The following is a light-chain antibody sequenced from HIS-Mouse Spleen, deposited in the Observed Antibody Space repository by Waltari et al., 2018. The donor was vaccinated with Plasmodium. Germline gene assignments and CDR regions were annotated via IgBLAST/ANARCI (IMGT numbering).Light chain of an antibody. Sequence: QSALTQPASVSGSPGQSITIPCTGTSSDVRGYNYVSWYQQHPGKAPKLMIYEVSNRPSGVSNRFSGSKSGNTASLTISGLQAEDEADYYCSSYTSSSTVFGGGTKLTVL. CDR3: SSYTSSSTV. J-gene: IGLJ3*02. CDR1: SSDVRGYNY. CDR2: EVS. V-gene: IGLV2-14*01.